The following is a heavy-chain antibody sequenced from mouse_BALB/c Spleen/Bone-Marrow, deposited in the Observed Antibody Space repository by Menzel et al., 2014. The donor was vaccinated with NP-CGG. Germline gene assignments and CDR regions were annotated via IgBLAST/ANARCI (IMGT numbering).Heavy chain of an antibody. CDR2: INPYNGDT. Sequence: VQLQQSGPELVKPGASVKISCQASGYSFTGYFMNWVMQSHGKSLEWIGRINPYNGDTFYNQKFKGKATLTVDKSSSTAHMELRSLASEDPAVYYCGRGLEGYCSVDYWGQGTTRKVSS. V-gene: IGHV1-20*02. J-gene: IGHJ2*01. CDR1: GYSFTGYF. D-gene: IGHD3-1*01. CDR3: GRGLEGYCSVDY.